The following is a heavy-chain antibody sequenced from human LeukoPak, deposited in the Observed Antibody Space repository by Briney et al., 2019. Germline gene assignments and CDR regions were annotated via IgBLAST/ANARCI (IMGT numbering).Heavy chain of an antibody. V-gene: IGHV4-59*08. CDR3: ARFTRYDDGGYYLDY. CDR2: VFHSGST. Sequence: SETLSLTCTVSGGSISSYWWSWVRQPPGKGLEWIGHVFHSGSTTYNASLQSRVTISVDTPKNQFSLNLKSVTAADTAVYLCARFTRYDDGGYYLDYWGQGTLVIVSS. CDR1: GGSISSYW. J-gene: IGHJ4*02. D-gene: IGHD4/OR15-4a*01.